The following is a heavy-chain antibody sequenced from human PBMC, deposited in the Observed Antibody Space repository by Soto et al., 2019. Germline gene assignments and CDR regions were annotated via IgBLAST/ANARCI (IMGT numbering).Heavy chain of an antibody. V-gene: IGHV3-11*01. D-gene: IGHD3-22*01. J-gene: IGHJ4*02. CDR1: EFTFSDYY. CDR3: ARDLGYYDSSGYFDY. Sequence: GGSLRLSCAASEFTFSDYYMSWIRQTPGKGLEWVSYISSSGTIIYYADSVKGRFTISRDNAKNSLYLQMNSLRAEDTAVYYCARDLGYYDSSGYFDYWGRGTLVTVSS. CDR2: ISSSGTII.